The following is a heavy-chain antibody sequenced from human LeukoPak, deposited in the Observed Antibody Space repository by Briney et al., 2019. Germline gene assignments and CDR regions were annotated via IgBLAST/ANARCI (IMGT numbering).Heavy chain of an antibody. D-gene: IGHD5-12*01. CDR1: GFTFSSYA. V-gene: IGHV3-30-3*01. CDR2: ISYDGSNK. J-gene: IGHJ4*02. Sequence: GGSLRLSCAASGFTFSSYAMHWVRQAPGKGLEWVAVISYDGSNKYYADSVKGRFTISRDNSKNTLYLQMNSLRAEDTAVYYCARVSVDLVALDYWGQGTLVTVSS. CDR3: ARVSVDLVALDY.